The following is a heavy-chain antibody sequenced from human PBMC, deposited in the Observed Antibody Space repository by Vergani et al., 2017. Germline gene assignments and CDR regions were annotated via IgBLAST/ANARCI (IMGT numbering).Heavy chain of an antibody. D-gene: IGHD2-2*01. J-gene: IGHJ4*02. CDR2: ISWNSNSI. CDR1: GFTSAGYA. V-gene: IGHV3-9*02. Sequence: EVQLEESGGGLVLPGRSLRLSCVASGFTSAGYAMHWVRQAPGKGLEWVSGISWNSNSIGYVDSVKGRFTISRDNAKNSLYLQMNSLRAEDTAVYFCAKRPAAGIDSWGQGTLVTVSS. CDR3: AKRPAAGIDS.